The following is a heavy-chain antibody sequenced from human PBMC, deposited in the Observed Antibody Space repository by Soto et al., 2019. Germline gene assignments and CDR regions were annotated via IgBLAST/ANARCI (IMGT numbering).Heavy chain of an antibody. J-gene: IGHJ6*03. Sequence: SETLSLTCTVSGGSISSYYWSWIRQPPGKGLEWIGYIYYSGSTNYNPSLKSRVTISVDTTKNQFSLKLSSVTAADTAVYYCARNYDYIWGSYRPYYYYYMDVWGKGTTVTVSS. V-gene: IGHV4-59*01. CDR1: GGSISSYY. D-gene: IGHD3-16*02. CDR2: IYYSGST. CDR3: ARNYDYIWGSYRPYYYYYMDV.